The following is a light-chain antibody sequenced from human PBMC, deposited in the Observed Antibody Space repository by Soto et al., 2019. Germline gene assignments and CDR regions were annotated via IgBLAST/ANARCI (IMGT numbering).Light chain of an antibody. V-gene: IGKV3-20*01. CDR1: QSVSSSY. Sequence: TLSLSPGERATLSCRASQSVSSSYLAWYQQKPGQAPRLLIYGASSRATGIPDRFSGSGSGTDFTLTISRLEPEDFAVYYCQQYGSSFWTFGQGTKVDIK. CDR3: QQYGSSFWT. J-gene: IGKJ1*01. CDR2: GAS.